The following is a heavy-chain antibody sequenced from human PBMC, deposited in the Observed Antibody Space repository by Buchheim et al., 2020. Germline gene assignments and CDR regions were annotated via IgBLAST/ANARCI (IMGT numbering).Heavy chain of an antibody. V-gene: IGHV3-33*01. J-gene: IGHJ6*02. CDR2: IWYDGSNK. Sequence: QVQLVESGGGVVQPGRSLRVSCAASGFSFSNYGMHWVRQAPGKGLEWVAIIWYDGSNKYYADSVKGRFTISRDNSKSTLYLQMNSLRVEDTAVYYCAREGDGSSTGDHYYGMDVWGQGTT. CDR3: AREGDGSSTGDHYYGMDV. D-gene: IGHD5-24*01. CDR1: GFSFSNYG.